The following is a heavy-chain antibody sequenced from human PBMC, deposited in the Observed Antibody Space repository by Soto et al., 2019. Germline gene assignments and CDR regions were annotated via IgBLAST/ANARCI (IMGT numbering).Heavy chain of an antibody. CDR3: ARGGASVAGTFD. CDR1: GGTFSSYA. Sequence: ASVKVSCKASGGTFSSYAISWVRQAPGQGLEWMGGIIPIFGTANYAQKFQGRVTITADESTSTAYMELSSLRSEDTAVYYCARGGASVAGTFDWGQGTLVTVSS. D-gene: IGHD6-19*01. J-gene: IGHJ4*02. CDR2: IIPIFGTA. V-gene: IGHV1-69*13.